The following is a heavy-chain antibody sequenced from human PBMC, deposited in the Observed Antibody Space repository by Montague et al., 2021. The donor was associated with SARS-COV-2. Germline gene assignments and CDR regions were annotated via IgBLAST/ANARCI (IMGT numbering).Heavy chain of an antibody. D-gene: IGHD6-19*01. CDR2: INHSGST. J-gene: IGHJ4*02. Sequence: SETLSLTCAVYGGSFSGYYWSWIRQPPGKGLEWIGEINHSGSTNYNPSLKSRVPISVDTSKDQFSLKLSSVTAADTAVSYCARGSRQWLVRPPHYYYFDYWGQGTRVTVSS. V-gene: IGHV4-34*01. CDR3: ARGSRQWLVRPPHYYYFDY. CDR1: GGSFSGYY.